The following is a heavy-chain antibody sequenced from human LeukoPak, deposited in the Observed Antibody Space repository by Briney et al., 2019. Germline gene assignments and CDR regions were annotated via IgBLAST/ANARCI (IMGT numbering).Heavy chain of an antibody. Sequence: PSETLSLTCTVSGASVGSAGYYWSWIRQPPGGGLEGIGYIYYISNTNYNPSLKSRVTMSVDPSKHQFSLKLNSVTAADTAVYYCARTQSQSGSYRYYFGYWGQGTLVTVSS. CDR1: GASVGSAGYY. D-gene: IGHD1-26*01. V-gene: IGHV4-61*08. CDR3: ARTQSQSGSYRYYFGY. J-gene: IGHJ4*02. CDR2: IYYISNT.